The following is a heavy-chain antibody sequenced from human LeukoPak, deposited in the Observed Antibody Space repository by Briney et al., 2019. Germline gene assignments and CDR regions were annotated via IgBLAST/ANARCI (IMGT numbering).Heavy chain of an antibody. CDR2: INTNTGNP. Sequence: ASVKVSCKASGYTFTTYAMNWVRQAPGQGLEWMGWINTNTGNPTYAQGFTGRFVFSLDTSVSTVYLQISSLEAEDTAVYYCARDRDYYGSQNYYYGDYWGQGTLVTVSS. CDR3: ARDRDYYGSQNYYYGDY. CDR1: GYTFTTYA. V-gene: IGHV7-4-1*02. J-gene: IGHJ4*02. D-gene: IGHD3-10*01.